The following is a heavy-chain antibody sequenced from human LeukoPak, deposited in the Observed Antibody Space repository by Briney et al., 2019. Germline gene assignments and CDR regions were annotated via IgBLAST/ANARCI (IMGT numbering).Heavy chain of an antibody. CDR3: ARDGSDDQYFDY. J-gene: IGHJ4*02. Sequence: SGTLSLTCAVSGGSISSSNWWSWVRQPPGKGLEWIGEIYRSGSTNYNPSLKSRVIISVDKSKNQFSLKVSSVTAADTAVYYCARDGSDDQYFDYWGRGTLVTVSS. CDR2: IYRSGST. V-gene: IGHV4-4*02. CDR1: GGSISSSNW.